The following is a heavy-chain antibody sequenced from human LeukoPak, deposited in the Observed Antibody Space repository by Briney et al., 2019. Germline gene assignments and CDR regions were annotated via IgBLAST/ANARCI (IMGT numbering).Heavy chain of an antibody. CDR1: GFTFSSYG. CDR3: AKGYKDLGEWESRDYYGMDV. CDR2: ISYDGSNK. D-gene: IGHD3-10*01. Sequence: PGGSLRLSCAASGFTFSSYGMHWVRQAPGKGLEWVAVISYDGSNKYYADSVKGRFTISRDNSKNTLYLQMNSLRAEDTAVYYCAKGYKDLGEWESRDYYGMDVWGQGTTVTVPS. V-gene: IGHV3-30*18. J-gene: IGHJ6*02.